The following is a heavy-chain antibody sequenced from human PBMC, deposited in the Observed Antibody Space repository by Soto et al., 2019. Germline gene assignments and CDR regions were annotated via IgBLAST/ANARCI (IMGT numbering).Heavy chain of an antibody. J-gene: IGHJ6*02. CDR1: GVSFSGYY. CDR2: INHSGST. D-gene: IGHD3-3*01. CDR3: ARAVITIFGVVIVPYYYYGMDV. Sequence: TSETLSLTCAVYGVSFSGYYWRWIRQPPGKGLEWIGEINHSGSTNYNPSLKSRVTISVDTSKNQFSLKLSSVTAADTAVYYCARAVITIFGVVIVPYYYYGMDVWGQGTTVTVSS. V-gene: IGHV4-34*01.